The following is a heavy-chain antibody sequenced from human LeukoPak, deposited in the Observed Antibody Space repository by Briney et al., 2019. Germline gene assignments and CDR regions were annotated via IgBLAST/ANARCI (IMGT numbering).Heavy chain of an antibody. D-gene: IGHD5-12*01. V-gene: IGHV3-21*01. Sequence: KSGGSLRLSCAASGFTFSSCSFNWVRQAPGKGLEWVASITSTSTYIYYADSVQGRFAVSRDNAKNSLYLQMNSLRAEDTAVFYCVRRGPNNSGLDYWGQGTLVTVSS. CDR1: GFTFSSCS. CDR2: ITSTSTYI. J-gene: IGHJ4*02. CDR3: VRRGPNNSGLDY.